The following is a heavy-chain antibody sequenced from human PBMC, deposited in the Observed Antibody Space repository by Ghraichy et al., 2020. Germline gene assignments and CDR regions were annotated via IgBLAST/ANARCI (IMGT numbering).Heavy chain of an antibody. Sequence: LSLTCAASGFTFSSYAMSWVRQAPGKGLEWVSAISGSGGSTYYADSVKGRFTISRDNSKNTLYLQMNSLRAEDTAVYYCAKDLGAGYCTNGVCSGADAFDIWGQGTMVTVSS. CDR3: AKDLGAGYCTNGVCSGADAFDI. D-gene: IGHD2-8*01. V-gene: IGHV3-23*01. J-gene: IGHJ3*02. CDR2: ISGSGGST. CDR1: GFTFSSYA.